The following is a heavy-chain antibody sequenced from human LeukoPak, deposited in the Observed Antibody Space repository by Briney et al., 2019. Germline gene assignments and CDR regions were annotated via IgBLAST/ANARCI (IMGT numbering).Heavy chain of an antibody. J-gene: IGHJ4*02. V-gene: IGHV4-31*03. CDR3: ARWGSGLYFDY. D-gene: IGHD6-19*01. CDR1: GGSISIGGYY. Sequence: PSQTLSLTCTVSGGSISIGGYYWSWIRQXPGKGLEWIGYTYYSGSTYYNPSLKSRVTISVDTSKNQFSLKLSSVTAADTAVYYCARWGSGLYFDYWGQGTLVTVSS. CDR2: TYYSGST.